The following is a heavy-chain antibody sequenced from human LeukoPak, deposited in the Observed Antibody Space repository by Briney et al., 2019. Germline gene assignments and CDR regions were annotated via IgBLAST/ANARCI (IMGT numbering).Heavy chain of an antibody. Sequence: ASVKVSCKASGYTFTSYGISWVRQAPGQGLEWMGWISAYNGNTNYAQKLQGRVTMTTDTSTSTAYMELRSLRSDDTAVYYCARGTYYDSSGYYYFDYWGQGTLVTVSS. J-gene: IGHJ4*02. D-gene: IGHD3-22*01. CDR1: GYTFTSYG. V-gene: IGHV1-18*01. CDR3: ARGTYYDSSGYYYFDY. CDR2: ISAYNGNT.